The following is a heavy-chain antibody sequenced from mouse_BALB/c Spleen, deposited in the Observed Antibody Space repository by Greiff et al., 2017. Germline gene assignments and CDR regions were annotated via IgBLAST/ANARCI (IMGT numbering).Heavy chain of an antibody. D-gene: IGHD2-1*01. J-gene: IGHJ4*01. CDR1: GYSITSDYA. CDR3: ARRVYGNYEDAMDY. V-gene: IGHV3-2*02. CDR2: ISYSGST. Sequence: EVQLQQSGPGLVKPSQSLSLTCTVTGYSITSDYAWNWIRQFPGNKLEWMGYISYSGSTSYNPSLKSRISITRDTSKNQFFLQLNSVTTEDTATYYCARRVYGNYEDAMDYWGQGTSVTVSS.